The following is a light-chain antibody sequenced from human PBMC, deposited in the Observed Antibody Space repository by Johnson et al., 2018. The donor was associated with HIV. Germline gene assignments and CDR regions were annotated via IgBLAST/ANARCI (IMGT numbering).Light chain of an antibody. CDR1: SSNIGNNY. Sequence: QSVFTQPPSVSAAPGQKVTISCSGSSSNIGNNYVSWYQQLPGTAPKLLIHENNKRPSGIPDRFSGSKSGTSATLGITGLQTGDEADYYCGTWDSSLNALYVFGTGTKVTVL. V-gene: IGLV1-51*02. CDR3: GTWDSSLNALYV. CDR2: ENN. J-gene: IGLJ1*01.